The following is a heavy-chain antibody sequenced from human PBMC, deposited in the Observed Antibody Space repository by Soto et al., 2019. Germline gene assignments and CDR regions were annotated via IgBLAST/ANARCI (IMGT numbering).Heavy chain of an antibody. CDR3: ARDLRFLEWLSWFDP. D-gene: IGHD3-3*01. Sequence: SETLSLTCPVSGCSISSGGYYWSWIRQHPGKGLEWIGYIYYSGSTYYNPSLKSRVTISVDTSKNQFSLKLSSVTAADTAVYYCARDLRFLEWLSWFDPWGQGTLVTVSS. CDR2: IYYSGST. CDR1: GCSISSGGYY. V-gene: IGHV4-31*02. J-gene: IGHJ5*02.